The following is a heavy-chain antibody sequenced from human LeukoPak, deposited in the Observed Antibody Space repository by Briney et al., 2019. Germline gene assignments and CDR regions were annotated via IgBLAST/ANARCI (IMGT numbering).Heavy chain of an antibody. J-gene: IGHJ4*02. CDR2: ISYDGSNK. V-gene: IGHV3-30-3*01. D-gene: IGHD3-22*01. CDR1: GFTFSNYW. Sequence: GGSLRLSCAASGFTFSNYWMHWVRQAPGKGLEWVAVISYDGSNKYYADSVKGRFTISRDNSKNTLYLQMNSLRAEDTAVYYCASGLILTPHDSYSDYWGQGTLVTVSS. CDR3: ASGLILTPHDSYSDY.